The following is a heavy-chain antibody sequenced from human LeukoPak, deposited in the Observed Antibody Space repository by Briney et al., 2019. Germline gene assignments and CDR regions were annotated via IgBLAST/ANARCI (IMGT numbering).Heavy chain of an antibody. D-gene: IGHD3-22*01. CDR3: AKVPDYYDSSGYPEYFQH. J-gene: IGHJ1*01. CDR2: ISGSGGST. V-gene: IGHV3-23*01. Sequence: GGSPRLSCAASGFTLSSYAMSWVRQAPGKGLKWVSAISGSGGSTYYADSVKGRFTISRDNSKNTLYLQMNSLRAEDTAVYYCAKVPDYYDSSGYPEYFQHWGQGTLVTVSS. CDR1: GFTLSSYA.